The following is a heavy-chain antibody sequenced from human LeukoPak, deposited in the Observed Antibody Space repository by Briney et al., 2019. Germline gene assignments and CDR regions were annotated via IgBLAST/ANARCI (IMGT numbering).Heavy chain of an antibody. J-gene: IGHJ4*02. V-gene: IGHV1-18*01. CDR3: ARAGQLDY. CDR1: GYTFTSYV. CDR2: INTNNVNR. Sequence: GASVKVSCKPSGYTFTSYVINWVRQAPGQGLEWMGWINTNNVNRNYAQKLQGRVTMTTDTSTNTAYMELMSLTSDDTAVYYCARAGQLDYWGQGTLVTVSS. D-gene: IGHD1-1*01.